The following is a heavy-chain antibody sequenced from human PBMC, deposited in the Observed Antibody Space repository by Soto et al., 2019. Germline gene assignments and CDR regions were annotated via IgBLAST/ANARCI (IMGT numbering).Heavy chain of an antibody. CDR1: GYTFTGYY. Sequence: ASVKVSCKASGYTFTGYYIHWVRQAPGQGLEWMGWINPNSGGTNYAQKFQGWVTMTRDTSISTAYMELSRLRSDDTAVYYCATGVPAAMIGSNYFYGMDVWGQGTTVTVSS. D-gene: IGHD2-2*01. J-gene: IGHJ6*02. CDR2: INPNSGGT. CDR3: ATGVPAAMIGSNYFYGMDV. V-gene: IGHV1-2*04.